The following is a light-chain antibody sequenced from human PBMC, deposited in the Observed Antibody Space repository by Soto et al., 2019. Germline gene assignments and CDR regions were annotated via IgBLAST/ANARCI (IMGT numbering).Light chain of an antibody. J-gene: IGLJ1*01. CDR3: SSFKLSTTPNV. CDR2: DVT. CDR1: NSDVGGFNY. V-gene: IGLV2-14*03. Sequence: QSALTQPASVSGSPGQSITISCTGTNSDVGGFNYVSWYQQHPGKAPKLLIYDVTNRPSGVSTRFSGSKSGNTASLTISGLQAEDEADYYCSSFKLSTTPNVFGTGTKVTVL.